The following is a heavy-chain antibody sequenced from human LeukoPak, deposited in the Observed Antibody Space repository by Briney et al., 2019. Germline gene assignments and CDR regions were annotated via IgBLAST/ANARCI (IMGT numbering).Heavy chain of an antibody. Sequence: SETLSLTCTVPGGSISSYYWSWIRQPPGKGLEWIGYIYYSGSTNDHPSLKSRVAISVDTSKNQFSLKLSSVTAADTAVYYCARWAVGAAAGINWFDPWGQGTLVTVSS. CDR3: ARWAVGAAAGINWFDP. D-gene: IGHD6-13*01. J-gene: IGHJ5*02. V-gene: IGHV4-59*01. CDR2: IYYSGST. CDR1: GGSISSYY.